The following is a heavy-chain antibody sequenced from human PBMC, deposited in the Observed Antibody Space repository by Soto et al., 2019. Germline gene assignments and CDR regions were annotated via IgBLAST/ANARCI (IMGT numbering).Heavy chain of an antibody. Sequence: ASVKVSCKASGGTFSSYTISWVRQAPGQGLEWMGRIIPILGIANYAQKFQGRVTITADKSTSTAYMELSSLRSEDTAVYYCARAPADGYYYYYYMDVWGKGTTVTVSS. V-gene: IGHV1-69*02. J-gene: IGHJ6*03. CDR2: IIPILGIA. CDR3: ARAPADGYYYYYYMDV. CDR1: GGTFSSYT.